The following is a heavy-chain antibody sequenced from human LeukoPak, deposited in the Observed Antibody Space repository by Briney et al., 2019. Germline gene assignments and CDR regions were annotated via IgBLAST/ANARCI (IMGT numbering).Heavy chain of an antibody. CDR3: ARDAVLLWFGVFDY. CDR1: GFTFSSYS. Sequence: PGGSLRLSCAASGFTFSSYSMNWVRQAPGKGLEWVPYISSSSSTIYYADSVKGRFTISRDNAKNSLYLQMNSLRAEDTAVYYCARDAVLLWFGVFDYWGQGTLVTVSS. D-gene: IGHD3-10*01. J-gene: IGHJ4*02. V-gene: IGHV3-48*01. CDR2: ISSSSSTI.